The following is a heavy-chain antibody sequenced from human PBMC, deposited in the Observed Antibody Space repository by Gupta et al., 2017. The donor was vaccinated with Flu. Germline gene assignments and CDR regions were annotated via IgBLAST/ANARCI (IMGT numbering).Heavy chain of an antibody. J-gene: IGHJ6*03. CDR1: GFTFSSYA. D-gene: IGHD2-2*01. CDR3: ARGYCSSTSCYPYYMDV. Sequence: EVQLLESGGGLVQPGGSLRLSCAASGFTFSSYAMSWVRQAPGKGLEWVSAISGSGGSTYYADSVKGRFTISRDNSKNTLYLQMNSLRAEDTAVYYCARGYCSSTSCYPYYMDVWGKGTTVTVSS. CDR2: ISGSGGST. V-gene: IGHV3-23*01.